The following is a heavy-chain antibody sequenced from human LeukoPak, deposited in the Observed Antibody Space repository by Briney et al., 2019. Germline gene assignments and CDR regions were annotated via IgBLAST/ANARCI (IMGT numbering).Heavy chain of an antibody. CDR1: GFTFSSYA. CDR3: ARVGYDYSLHYYYYMDV. V-gene: IGHV3-64*01. Sequence: GGSLRLSCAASGFTFSSYAMHWVRQAPGKGLEYVSAISSNGGSTYYANSVKGRFTISRDNSKNTLYLQMGSLRAEAMAVYYCARVGYDYSLHYYYYMDVWGKGTTVTVSS. D-gene: IGHD5-12*01. J-gene: IGHJ6*03. CDR2: ISSNGGST.